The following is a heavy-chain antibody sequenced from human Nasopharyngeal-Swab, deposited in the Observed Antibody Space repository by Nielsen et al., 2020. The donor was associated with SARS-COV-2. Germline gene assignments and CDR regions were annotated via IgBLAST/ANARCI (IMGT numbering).Heavy chain of an antibody. J-gene: IGHJ6*02. CDR1: GGSISSSSYY. Sequence: GSLRLACTVAGGSISSSSYYWGWTRQPPGKGREWIGSIYYSGSTYYNPSLKSRVTISVDTSKNQFSLKLSSVTAADTAVYYCVGSSWYGDYYYYYGMDVWGQGTTVTVSS. D-gene: IGHD6-13*01. CDR2: IYYSGST. V-gene: IGHV4-39*07. CDR3: VGSSWYGDYYYYYGMDV.